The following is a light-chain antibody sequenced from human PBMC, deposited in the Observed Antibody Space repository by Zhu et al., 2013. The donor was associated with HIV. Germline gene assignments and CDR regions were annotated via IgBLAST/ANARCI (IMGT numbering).Light chain of an antibody. CDR1: SSDIGGYSY. CDR2: EVT. CDR3: SSYTSSRLGV. Sequence: QSALTQPASVSGSPGQSITISCTGTSSDIGGYSYVSWYQQYPGKAPKLMIFEVTNRPSGVSNRFSGSKSGNTASLTISGLQAEDEADYYCSSYTSSRLGVFGGGTKVIVL. V-gene: IGLV2-14*01. J-gene: IGLJ2*01.